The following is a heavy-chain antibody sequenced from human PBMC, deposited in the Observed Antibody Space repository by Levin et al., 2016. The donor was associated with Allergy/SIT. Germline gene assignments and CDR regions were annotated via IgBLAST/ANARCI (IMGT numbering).Heavy chain of an antibody. Sequence: GGSLRLSCKVSGYDFTTYWIGWVRQMPGKGLEWMGIIYPDDSEATYNPSFQGQVTVSVDKSIDTAYLKWSSLKASDTATYYCARRGARRGVMNLGPKNAFDVWGQGTMVTVS. CDR3: ARRGARRGVMNLGPKNAFDV. J-gene: IGHJ3*01. V-gene: IGHV5-51*01. CDR1: GYDFTTYW. CDR2: IYPDDSEA. D-gene: IGHD3-16*01.